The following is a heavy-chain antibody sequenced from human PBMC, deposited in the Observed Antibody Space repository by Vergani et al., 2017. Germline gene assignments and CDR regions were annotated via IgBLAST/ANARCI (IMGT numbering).Heavy chain of an antibody. CDR1: GLTFSSYA. CDR2: ISGSAGST. V-gene: IGHV3-23*01. Sequence: EVQLLESGGGLVQPGGSLTLSCAASGLTFSSYAMSWVRQAPGKGLEWVSAISGSAGSTYYANSVKGRFTISRDNSKNTLYLQMNGLRAEDTAVYYCAKDDVDWNSDYWGQGTLVTVSS. D-gene: IGHD3/OR15-3a*01. J-gene: IGHJ4*02. CDR3: AKDDVDWNSDY.